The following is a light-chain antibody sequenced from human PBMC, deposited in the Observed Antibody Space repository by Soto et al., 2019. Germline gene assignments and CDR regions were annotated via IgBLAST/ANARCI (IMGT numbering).Light chain of an antibody. V-gene: IGLV2-14*03. Sequence: QSVLTQPASVSGSPGQSITISCTGTISDVGGYNFVSWYQQYPGKAPKLMICDVSNRPSGVSNRFSGSKSGNTASLTISGIQAEDEADYYCSSFTGSNYVFGTGIKVTVL. CDR3: SSFTGSNYV. CDR1: ISDVGGYNF. J-gene: IGLJ1*01. CDR2: DVS.